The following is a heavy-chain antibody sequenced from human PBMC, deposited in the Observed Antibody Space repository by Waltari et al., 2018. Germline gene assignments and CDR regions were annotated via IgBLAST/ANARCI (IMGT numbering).Heavy chain of an antibody. CDR1: GGPISSHY. V-gene: IGHV4-59*11. CDR2: IYYSGST. D-gene: IGHD3-22*01. CDR3: ARTPNYYDSSGYDY. J-gene: IGHJ4*02. Sequence: QVQLQESGPGLVKPSETLSLTCTVSGGPISSHYWRWIRQPPGKGLAWIGYIYYSGSTNDNPSLKSRVTISVDTSKNQFSLKLSSVTAADTAVYYCARTPNYYDSSGYDYWGQGTLVTVSS.